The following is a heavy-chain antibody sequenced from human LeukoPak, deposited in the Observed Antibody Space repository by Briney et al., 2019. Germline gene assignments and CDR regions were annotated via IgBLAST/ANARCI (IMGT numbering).Heavy chain of an antibody. V-gene: IGHV1-18*01. Sequence: AASVKVSCKASGYTFTSYGISWVRQAPGQGLEWMGWISAYNGNTNYAQKLQGRVTMTTDTSTSTAYMELRSLRSDDTAVYYCARDGRGLRFLVHPFDYWGQGTLVTVSS. D-gene: IGHD3-3*01. CDR1: GYTFTSYG. CDR2: ISAYNGNT. J-gene: IGHJ4*02. CDR3: ARDGRGLRFLVHPFDY.